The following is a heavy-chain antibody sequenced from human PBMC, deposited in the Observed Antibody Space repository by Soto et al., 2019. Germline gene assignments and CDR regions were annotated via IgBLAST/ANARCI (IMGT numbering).Heavy chain of an antibody. CDR2: ISAYNGNT. Sequence: RASVKVSCKASGYTFTSYGISWVRQAPGQGLEWMGWISAYNGNTNYAQKLQGRVTMTTDTSTSTAYMELRSLRSDDTAVYYCARDCVRCSGGSCSRLRNWGQGTLVTVSS. CDR1: GYTFTSYG. V-gene: IGHV1-18*01. J-gene: IGHJ4*02. D-gene: IGHD2-15*01. CDR3: ARDCVRCSGGSCSRLRN.